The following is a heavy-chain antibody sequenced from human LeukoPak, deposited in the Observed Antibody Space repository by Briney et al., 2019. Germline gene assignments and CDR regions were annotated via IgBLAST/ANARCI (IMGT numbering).Heavy chain of an antibody. CDR2: IYPGDSDT. CDR1: GYSFFRYW. Sequence: GESLKISCQASGYSFFRYWIGWVRQMPGKGLEWMGIIYPGDSDTRYSPSFQGQVTISADRSVSTVYLQWSSLKASDTAMYYCARLPSRGRSFGYWGQGTLVTVSS. J-gene: IGHJ4*02. D-gene: IGHD3-16*01. V-gene: IGHV5-51*01. CDR3: ARLPSRGRSFGY.